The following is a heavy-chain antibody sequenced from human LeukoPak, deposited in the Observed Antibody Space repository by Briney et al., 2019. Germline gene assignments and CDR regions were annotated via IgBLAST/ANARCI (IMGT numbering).Heavy chain of an antibody. V-gene: IGHV4-39*07. J-gene: IGHJ4*02. Sequence: GSLRLSCAASGFTFSNYWMHWIRQPPGKGLEWIGSIYYSGSTYYNPSLKSRVTISVDTSKNQFSLKLSSVTAADTAVYYCARVISGMVTAPDYWGQGTLVTVSS. CDR2: IYYSGST. CDR3: ARVISGMVTAPDY. D-gene: IGHD2-21*02. CDR1: GFTFSNYW.